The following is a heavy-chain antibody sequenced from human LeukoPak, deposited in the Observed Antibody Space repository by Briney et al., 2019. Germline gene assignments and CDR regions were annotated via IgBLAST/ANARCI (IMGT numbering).Heavy chain of an antibody. Sequence: AGGSLRLSCAASGFAVSSSYMSWVRQAPGKGLEWVSVIYTGGSTYYADSVKGRLTISRDNSKNTVYLQMNSLRADDTAIYYCARDRYYYDSSGYYYGYFDHWGQGSLVAVSS. CDR1: GFAVSSSY. V-gene: IGHV3-66*01. CDR3: ARDRYYYDSSGYYYGYFDH. CDR2: IYTGGST. J-gene: IGHJ4*02. D-gene: IGHD3-22*01.